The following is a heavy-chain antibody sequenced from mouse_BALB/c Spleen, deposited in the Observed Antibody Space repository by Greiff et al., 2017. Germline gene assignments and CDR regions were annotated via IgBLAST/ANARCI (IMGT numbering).Heavy chain of an antibody. CDR1: GFNIKDTY. Sequence: EVQLQQSGAELVKPGASVKLSCTASGFNIKDTYMHWVKQRPEQGLEWIGRIDPANGNTKYDPKFQGKATITADTSSNTAYLQLSSLTSEDTAVYYCASIPHYDYDGACADWGQGTLVTVSA. CDR2: IDPANGNT. D-gene: IGHD2-4*01. V-gene: IGHV14-3*02. J-gene: IGHJ3*01. CDR3: ASIPHYDYDGACAD.